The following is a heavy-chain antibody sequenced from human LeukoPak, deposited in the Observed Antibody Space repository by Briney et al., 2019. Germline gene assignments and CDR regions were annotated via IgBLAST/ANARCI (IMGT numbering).Heavy chain of an antibody. Sequence: GGSLRLSCAASGFTFSNAWMSWVRQAPGKGLEWVGRIKTNTGGGTADYAAPVKGRFTISRDDSKYTLYLQMNSLKTEDTAVYYCTTDPYVGVHFDYWGQGTLVTVSS. CDR1: GFTFSNAW. J-gene: IGHJ4*02. CDR2: IKTNTGGGTA. D-gene: IGHD1-26*01. CDR3: TTDPYVGVHFDY. V-gene: IGHV3-15*01.